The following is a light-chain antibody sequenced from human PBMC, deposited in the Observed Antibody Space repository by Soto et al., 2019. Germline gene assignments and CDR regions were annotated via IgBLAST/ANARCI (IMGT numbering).Light chain of an antibody. CDR3: HQYGSSPIT. V-gene: IGKV3-20*01. Sequence: EVVLTQSPGTLSLSPGERSTLSCIASQSVSGDYLAWYQQKPGQAPRLLIYSASLKPAGIPDRFSGSGSATDFTLTISRLEPEDFALFYCHQYGSSPITFGQGTRLEIK. J-gene: IGKJ5*01. CDR2: SAS. CDR1: QSVSGDY.